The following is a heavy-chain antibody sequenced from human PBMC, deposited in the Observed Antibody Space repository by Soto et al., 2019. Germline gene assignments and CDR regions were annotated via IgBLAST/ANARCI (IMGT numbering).Heavy chain of an antibody. V-gene: IGHV4-39*01. CDR2: IYYSGST. CDR3: ARRLGSSSWLEAAXDI. Sequence: SETLSLTCTVSGCSISSSSYYWGWIRQPPGKGLEWIGGIYYSGSTYYNPSLKSRVTISVDTSKNQFSLKLSSVTAADTAVYYCARRLGSSSWLEAAXDIWGQGTMVTVSS. J-gene: IGHJ3*02. CDR1: GCSISSSSYY. D-gene: IGHD6-13*01.